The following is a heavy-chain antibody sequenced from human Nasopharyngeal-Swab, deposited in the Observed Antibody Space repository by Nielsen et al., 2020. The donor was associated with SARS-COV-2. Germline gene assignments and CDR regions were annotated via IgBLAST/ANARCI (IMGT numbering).Heavy chain of an antibody. CDR3: ARRPTTVTTWWFDP. D-gene: IGHD4-11*01. CDR1: GGTFTSYA. Sequence: SVKVSCKASGGTFTSYAISWVRQAPGQGLEWMGGIIPIFGTANYAQKFQGRVTITADESTSTAYMELSSLRSEDTAVYYCARRPTTVTTWWFDPWGQGTLVTVSS. V-gene: IGHV1-69*13. J-gene: IGHJ5*02. CDR2: IIPIFGTA.